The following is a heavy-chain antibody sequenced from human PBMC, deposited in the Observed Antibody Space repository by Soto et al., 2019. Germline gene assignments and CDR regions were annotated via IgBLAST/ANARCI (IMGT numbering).Heavy chain of an antibody. CDR2: INPGTGAT. J-gene: IGHJ3*02. CDR3: ARDHIAAADTYALDI. D-gene: IGHD6-25*01. Sequence: ASVKVSCKASGYTFSSYYMHWVRQAPGQGLEWVGLINPGTGATTYAQKFQGRATMTSDTSTSTVYVELRSLTSEDTAVYYCARDHIAAADTYALDIWGQGTMVTV. CDR1: GYTFSSYY. V-gene: IGHV1-46*01.